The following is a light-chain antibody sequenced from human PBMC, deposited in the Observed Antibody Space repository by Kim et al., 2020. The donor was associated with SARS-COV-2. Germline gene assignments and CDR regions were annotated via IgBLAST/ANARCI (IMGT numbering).Light chain of an antibody. CDR2: RNN. J-gene: IGLJ3*02. Sequence: PGQRVTISGTGSSSNLGSGYGVHWYQQLPGTAPKLLIYRNNNRPSGVPDRFSASRSGTSASLAITGLQAEDEADYYCQSYDTTYWVFGGGTKLTVL. CDR1: SSNLGSGYG. CDR3: QSYDTTYWV. V-gene: IGLV1-40*01.